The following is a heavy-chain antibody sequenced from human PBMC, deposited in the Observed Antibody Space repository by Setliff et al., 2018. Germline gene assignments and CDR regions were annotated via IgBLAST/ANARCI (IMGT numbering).Heavy chain of an antibody. CDR2: IYSSGRT. Sequence: PSETLSLTCRVSGDSISDYHWSWIRQPPGQGLEWIGYIYSSGRTNYYPSLKSRVSLSLDTSKNQFSLDLSSVTPADTAVYYCARELGLRAPFDFWGQGILVTVSS. V-gene: IGHV4-59*01. J-gene: IGHJ4*02. CDR3: ARELGLRAPFDF. D-gene: IGHD4-17*01. CDR1: GDSISDYH.